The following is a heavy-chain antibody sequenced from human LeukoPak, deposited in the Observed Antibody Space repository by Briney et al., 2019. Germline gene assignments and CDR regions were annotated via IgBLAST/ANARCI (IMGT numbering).Heavy chain of an antibody. V-gene: IGHV4-59*01. CDR1: IDSISSDY. J-gene: IGHJ4*02. Sequence: PSETLSLTCTVSIDSISSDYWSWIRQPPGKGLEWVGYIFYSGSTNYNPSLKSRVTISVDTSMNQLSLKLNSVTAADTAVYYCAGSYNWSDDFDYWGPGTLVTVSS. CDR2: IFYSGST. D-gene: IGHD1-1*01. CDR3: AGSYNWSDDFDY.